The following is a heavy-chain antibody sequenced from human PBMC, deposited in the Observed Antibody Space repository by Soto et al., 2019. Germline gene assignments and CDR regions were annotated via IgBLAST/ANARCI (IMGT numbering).Heavy chain of an antibody. D-gene: IGHD6-13*01. Sequence: EVRLLESGGGLVQPGGSLRLSCAASGFTFSSYAMSWVRQAPGKGLEWVSAISGSGGSTYYADSVKGRFTISRDNSKSTRSPGMTGLCAEAKAVYYGAKAIIRRQPLVRDYYYYLAVCGNRSAVTVS. J-gene: IGHJ6*03. V-gene: IGHV3-23*01. CDR1: GFTFSSYA. CDR2: ISGSGGST. CDR3: AKAIIRRQPLVRDYYYYLAV.